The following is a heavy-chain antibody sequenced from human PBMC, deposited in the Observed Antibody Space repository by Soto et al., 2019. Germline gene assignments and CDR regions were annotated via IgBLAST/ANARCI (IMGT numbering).Heavy chain of an antibody. CDR3: ANWAVVITTEDT. V-gene: IGHV3-23*01. CDR2: ISGSGGTT. D-gene: IGHD3-22*01. J-gene: IGHJ5*02. CDR1: GFTFNTYA. Sequence: EVQLLESGGGLVQPGGSLRLSCAASGFTFNTYAMSWVRQAPGKGLEWVSAISGSGGTTYYADSVKGRFTISRDNSKNTLFLQMNSLRGEDTAVYYCANWAVVITTEDTWGQGTLVTVSS.